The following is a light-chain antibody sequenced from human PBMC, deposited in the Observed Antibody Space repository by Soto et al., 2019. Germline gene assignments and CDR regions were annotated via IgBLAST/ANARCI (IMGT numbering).Light chain of an antibody. CDR2: DVN. Sequence: QSALTQPRSVSGSPGQSVTISCTGTSNDVGDYDYVSWYHQYPGKAPKLIIYDVNKRPSGVPDRFSGSKSGNTASLTISALQAEDEADYYCCSYAGGYTFVFGTGTKLTVL. CDR1: SNDVGDYDY. J-gene: IGLJ1*01. CDR3: CSYAGGYTFV. V-gene: IGLV2-11*01.